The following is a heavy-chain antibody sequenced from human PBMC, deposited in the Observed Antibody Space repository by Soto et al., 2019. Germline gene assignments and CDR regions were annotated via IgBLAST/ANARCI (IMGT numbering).Heavy chain of an antibody. V-gene: IGHV3-21*01. Sequence: PGGSLRLSCAASGFTFSSYSMNWVRQAPGKGLEWVSSISSSSSYIYYADSVKGRFTISRDNAKNSLYLQMNSLRAEDTAVYYCARPPGYSYGDVDYWGQGTLVTVSS. D-gene: IGHD5-18*01. J-gene: IGHJ4*02. CDR2: ISSSSSYI. CDR1: GFTFSSYS. CDR3: ARPPGYSYGDVDY.